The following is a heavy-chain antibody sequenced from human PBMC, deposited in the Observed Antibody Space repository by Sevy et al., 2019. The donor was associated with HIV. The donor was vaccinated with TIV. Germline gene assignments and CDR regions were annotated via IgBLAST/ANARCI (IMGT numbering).Heavy chain of an antibody. CDR1: GFTFGDYA. D-gene: IGHD1-1*01. J-gene: IGHJ4*02. CDR2: LKSKADGGTV. CDR3: TRWKGLQSIFDY. Sequence: GGSLRLSCTTSGFTFGDYAMNWVRQAPGKGLEWVAFLKSKADGGTVDNAASVKGSITISRDDSKSIAYLQMNDLTTEETGVYYCTRWKGLQSIFDYWGQGALVTVSS. V-gene: IGHV3-49*04.